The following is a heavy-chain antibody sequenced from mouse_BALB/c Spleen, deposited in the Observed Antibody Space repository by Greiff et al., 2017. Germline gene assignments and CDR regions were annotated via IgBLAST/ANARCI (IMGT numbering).Heavy chain of an antibody. J-gene: IGHJ3*01. CDR2: IDPANGNT. CDR1: GFNIKDTY. CDR3: ASPYYYGSSYGAY. D-gene: IGHD1-1*01. Sequence: VHVKQSGAELVKPGASVKLSCTASGFNIKDTYMHWVKQRPEQGLEWIGRIDPANGNTKYDPKFQGKATITADTSSNTAYLQLSSLTSEDTAVYYCASPYYYGSSYGAYWGQGTLVTVSA. V-gene: IGHV14-3*02.